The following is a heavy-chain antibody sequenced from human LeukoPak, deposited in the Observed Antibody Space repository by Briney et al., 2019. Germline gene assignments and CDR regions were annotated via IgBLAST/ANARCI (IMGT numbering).Heavy chain of an antibody. D-gene: IGHD2-2*02. Sequence: SVKVSCKASGGTFSSYAISWVRQAPGQGLEWMGGIIPIFGTANNAQKFQGRVTITTDESTSTAYMELSSLRSEYTAVYYCARGGTGYCSSTSCYTDPYNWFDPWGQGTLVTVSS. V-gene: IGHV1-69*05. CDR1: GGTFSSYA. CDR2: IIPIFGTA. CDR3: ARGGTGYCSSTSCYTDPYNWFDP. J-gene: IGHJ5*02.